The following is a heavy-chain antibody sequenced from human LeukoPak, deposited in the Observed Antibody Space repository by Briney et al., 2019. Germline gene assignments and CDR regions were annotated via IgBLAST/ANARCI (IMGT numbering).Heavy chain of an antibody. CDR3: ARQGEAYYDILTGYYTQSYFDY. D-gene: IGHD3-9*01. J-gene: IGHJ4*02. CDR1: GGSISSSSYY. CDR2: IYYSGST. Sequence: SETLSLTCTVSGGSISSSSYYWGWIRQPPGKGLEWIGSIYYSGSTYYNPSLKSRVTISVDTSKNQFSLKLSSVTAADTAVYYCARQGEAYYDILTGYYTQSYFDYWGQGTLVTVSS. V-gene: IGHV4-39*01.